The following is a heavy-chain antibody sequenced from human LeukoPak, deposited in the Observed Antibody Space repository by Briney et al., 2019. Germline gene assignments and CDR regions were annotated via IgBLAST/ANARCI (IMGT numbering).Heavy chain of an antibody. V-gene: IGHV3-23*01. J-gene: IGHJ4*02. Sequence: RGSLRLSCAASGFAFSIYAMSWVRQAPGKGLEWVSSITSSGTGTFYADSVKGRFTISRDNSENTLYLQMNSLRAEDTAVYYCAKDRPNYYDSSGHYYRRNGDYWGQGTLVTVSS. CDR1: GFAFSIYA. CDR2: ITSSGTGT. D-gene: IGHD3-22*01. CDR3: AKDRPNYYDSSGHYYRRNGDY.